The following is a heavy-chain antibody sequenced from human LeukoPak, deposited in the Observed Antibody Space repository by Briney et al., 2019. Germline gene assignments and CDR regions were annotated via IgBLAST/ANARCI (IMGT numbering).Heavy chain of an antibody. CDR3: ARVITYYYDSSGYPDY. CDR2: IWYDGSNK. V-gene: IGHV3-33*01. J-gene: IGHJ4*02. Sequence: PGGSLRLSCAASGFTLSSYGMHWVRQAPGKGLEWVAVIWYDGSNKYYADSVKGRFTISRDNSKNTLYLQMNSLRAEDTAVYYCARVITYYYDSSGYPDYWGQGTLVTVSS. D-gene: IGHD3-22*01. CDR1: GFTLSSYG.